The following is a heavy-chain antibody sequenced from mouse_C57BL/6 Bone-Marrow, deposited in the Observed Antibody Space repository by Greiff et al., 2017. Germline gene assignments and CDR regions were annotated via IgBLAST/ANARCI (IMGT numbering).Heavy chain of an antibody. CDR2: IYPGGGYT. Sequence: VHLVESGAELVRPGTSVKMSCKASGYTFTNYWIGWAKQRPGHGLEWIGDIYPGGGYTNYNEKFKGKATLTADKSSSTAYMQLSSLTSEDSAIYYCARIYDGYGDYAMDYWGQGTSVTVSS. CDR3: ARIYDGYGDYAMDY. V-gene: IGHV1-63*01. J-gene: IGHJ4*01. CDR1: GYTFTNYW. D-gene: IGHD2-3*01.